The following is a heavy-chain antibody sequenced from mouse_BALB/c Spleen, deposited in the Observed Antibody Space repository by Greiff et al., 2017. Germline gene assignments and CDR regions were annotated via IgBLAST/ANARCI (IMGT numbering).Heavy chain of an antibody. J-gene: IGHJ2*01. CDR2: ISSGGST. V-gene: IGHV5-6-5*01. CDR3: ARGITTAYFDY. CDR1: GFTFSSYA. D-gene: IGHD1-2*01. Sequence: EVNLVESGGGLVKPGGSLKLSCAASGFTFSSYAMSWVRQTPEKRLEWVASISSGGSTYYPDSVKGRFTISRDNARNILYLQMSSLRSEDTAMYYCARGITTAYFDYWGQGTTLTVSS.